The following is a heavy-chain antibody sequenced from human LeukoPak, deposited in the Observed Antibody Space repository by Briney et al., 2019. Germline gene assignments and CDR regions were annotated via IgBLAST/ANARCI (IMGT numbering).Heavy chain of an antibody. CDR3: ARLPSGSLSPSNY. Sequence: KHGESLKISCKGSGYSFTSYWIGWVRQMPGKGLEWMGIIYTGDSDNRYSPSFQGQVTISADKSISTAYLQWSSLKDSHTAMYYCARLPSGSLSPSNYWGRGTQVTVSS. J-gene: IGHJ4*02. D-gene: IGHD3-22*01. V-gene: IGHV5-51*01. CDR1: GYSFTSYW. CDR2: IYTGDSDN.